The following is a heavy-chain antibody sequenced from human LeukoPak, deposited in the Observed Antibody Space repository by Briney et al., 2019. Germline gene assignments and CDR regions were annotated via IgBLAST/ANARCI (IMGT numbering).Heavy chain of an antibody. CDR1: GLSFSTFA. Sequence: GGSLRLSCAASGLSFSTFAMSWVRQGPATGLEWVSSIRGNGETFYGDSVKGRFTLSSDSSRNTVYFQLNNLRVEDTAIYYCAKASWVSSTDAVRWGQGTLVTVSS. CDR3: AKASWVSSTDAVR. D-gene: IGHD3-16*01. CDR2: IRGNGET. J-gene: IGHJ4*02. V-gene: IGHV3-23*01.